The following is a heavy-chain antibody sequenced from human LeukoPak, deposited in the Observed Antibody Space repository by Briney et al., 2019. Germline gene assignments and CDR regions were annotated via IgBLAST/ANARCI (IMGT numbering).Heavy chain of an antibody. J-gene: IGHJ3*02. Sequence: GESLRISCKGSGYSFTSYWISWVRQMPGKGLEWLGRIDPSDSYTNYSPSFQGHVTISADKSISTAYLQWSSLKASDTAMYYCGRGGAVERYCSSTSCYWVDAFDIWGQGTMVTVSS. CDR3: GRGGAVERYCSSTSCYWVDAFDI. D-gene: IGHD2-2*01. CDR2: IDPSDSYT. V-gene: IGHV5-10-1*01. CDR1: GYSFTSYW.